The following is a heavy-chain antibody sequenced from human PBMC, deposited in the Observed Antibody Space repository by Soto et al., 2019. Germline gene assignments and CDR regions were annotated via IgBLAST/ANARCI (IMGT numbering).Heavy chain of an antibody. CDR1: GFTFSSYA. D-gene: IGHD6-19*01. Sequence: QVQLVESGGGVVQPGRSLRLSCAASGFTFSSYAMHWVRQAPGKGLERVAVMSYDGSNKYYADSVKGRFTISRDNSKNTLYRQMNSLRAEDTAVYYCARDKSPYSSGWHNRHFDYWGQGTLVTVSS. J-gene: IGHJ4*02. V-gene: IGHV3-30-3*01. CDR3: ARDKSPYSSGWHNRHFDY. CDR2: MSYDGSNK.